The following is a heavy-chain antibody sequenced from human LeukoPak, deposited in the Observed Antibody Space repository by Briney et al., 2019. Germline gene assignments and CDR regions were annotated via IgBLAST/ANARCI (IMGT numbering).Heavy chain of an antibody. CDR1: GFLFSSFE. J-gene: IGHJ6*03. CDR3: AKQLRVYYYMDV. Sequence: GGSLRLSCAASGFLFSSFEVNWVRQAPGKGLEWVSYISSSGITIYYADSVKGRFTISRDNAKNSLYLQMNSLRAEDTAVYYCAKQLRVYYYMDVWGKGTTVTVSS. CDR2: ISSSGITI. D-gene: IGHD1-1*01. V-gene: IGHV3-48*03.